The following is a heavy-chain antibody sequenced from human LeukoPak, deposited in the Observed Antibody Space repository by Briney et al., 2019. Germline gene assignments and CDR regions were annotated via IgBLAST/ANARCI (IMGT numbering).Heavy chain of an antibody. D-gene: IGHD1-26*01. V-gene: IGHV1-8*03. CDR2: MNPNSGNT. CDR3: ARRLLGATINFDY. CDR1: GYAFTSYD. Sequence: ASVTVSFKASGYAFTSYDINWVRQATGQGLEWMGWMNPNSGNTGYAQKFQGRVTITRNTSISTAYMELSSLRSEDTAVYYCARRLLGATINFDYWGQGTLVTVSS. J-gene: IGHJ4*02.